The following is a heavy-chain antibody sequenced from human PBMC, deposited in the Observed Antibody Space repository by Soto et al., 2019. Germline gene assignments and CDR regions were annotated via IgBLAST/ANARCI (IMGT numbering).Heavy chain of an antibody. Sequence: SETLSLTCTVSGGSVSSSSYYWGWIRQPPGKGLEWIGSIYYSGSTYYNPSLKSRVTISVDTSKNQFSLKLSSVTAADTAVYYCAVTGVGATTYYYYGMDVWGQGTTVTVSS. J-gene: IGHJ6*02. CDR1: GGSVSSSSYY. CDR3: AVTGVGATTYYYYGMDV. CDR2: IYYSGST. V-gene: IGHV4-39*01. D-gene: IGHD1-26*01.